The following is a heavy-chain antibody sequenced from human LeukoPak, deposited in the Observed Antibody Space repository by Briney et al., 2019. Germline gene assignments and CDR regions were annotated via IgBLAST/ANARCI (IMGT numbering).Heavy chain of an antibody. CDR1: GFTVSSNY. Sequence: GGSLRLSCAASGFTVSSNYMSWVRQAPGKGLEWVSVIYSGGSTYYADSVKGRFTISRDNSKNTLYLQMNSLRAEDTAVYYCARVIYGYNYFDYWGQGTLVTVSS. CDR2: IYSGGST. CDR3: ARVIYGYNYFDY. J-gene: IGHJ4*02. D-gene: IGHD5-24*01. V-gene: IGHV3-66*01.